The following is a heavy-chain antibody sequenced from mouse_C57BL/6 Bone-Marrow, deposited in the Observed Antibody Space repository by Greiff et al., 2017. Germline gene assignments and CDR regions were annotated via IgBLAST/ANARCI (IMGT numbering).Heavy chain of an antibody. J-gene: IGHJ4*01. CDR3: VRLLRFYAMDY. CDR2: IRSKSNNYAT. V-gene: IGHV10-1*01. CDR1: GFSFNTYA. Sequence: EVQGVESGGGLVQPKGSLKLSCAASGFSFNTYAMNWVRQAPGQGLEWVARIRSKSNNYATYSADSVKDRFTISRDDSESMLYLQINNLKTEDTAMYYCVRLLRFYAMDYWGQGTSVTVAS. D-gene: IGHD1-1*01.